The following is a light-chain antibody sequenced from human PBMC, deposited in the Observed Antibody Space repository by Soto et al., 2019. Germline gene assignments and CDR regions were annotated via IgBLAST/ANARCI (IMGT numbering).Light chain of an antibody. V-gene: IGKV3-20*01. J-gene: IGKJ5*01. CDR3: QHYYGTSPIS. CDR2: GAS. Sequence: VLTQSPGTLSLSPGESPTLSCRASQSVSSRLAWYQNKSGQAPRLLISGASRRATGIPDRFSGSGSGTDLTLTISRLETEDFALYYCQHYYGTSPISFGQGTRLEIK. CDR1: QSVSSR.